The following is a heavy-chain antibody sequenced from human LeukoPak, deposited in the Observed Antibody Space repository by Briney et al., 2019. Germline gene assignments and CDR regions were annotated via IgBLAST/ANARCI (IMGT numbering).Heavy chain of an antibody. CDR3: ARDRGGCSSGINY. D-gene: IGHD3-10*01. CDR2: IWYDGSNK. Sequence: GGSLRLSCAASGFTFSSYGMHWVRQAPGKGLEWVAVIWYDGSNKYYADSVKGRFTISRDNSKNTLYLQMNSLRAEDTAVYYCARDRGGCSSGINYWGQGTLVTVSS. CDR1: GFTFSSYG. V-gene: IGHV3-33*01. J-gene: IGHJ4*02.